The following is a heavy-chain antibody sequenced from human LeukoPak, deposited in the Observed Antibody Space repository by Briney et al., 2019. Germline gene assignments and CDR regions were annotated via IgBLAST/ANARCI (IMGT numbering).Heavy chain of an antibody. CDR2: IIPSDGFT. CDR3: ARALLSIDY. Sequence: ASVKVSCKASGYTFSTYYVHWVRQAPGQGLEWMGMIIPSDGFTSYAQKFQGRVTMTRDMSTSTVYMELSSLRSEDTAVYYCARALLSIDYWGQGTLVTVSS. J-gene: IGHJ4*02. CDR1: GYTFSTYY. D-gene: IGHD3-16*01. V-gene: IGHV1-46*01.